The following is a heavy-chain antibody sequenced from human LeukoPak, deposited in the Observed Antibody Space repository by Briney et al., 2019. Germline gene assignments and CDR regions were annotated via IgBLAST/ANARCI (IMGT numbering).Heavy chain of an antibody. Sequence: PSQTLSLTCTVSGGSISSGDYYWSWIRQPPGKGLEWIGYIYYSGSTYYNPSLKSRVTISVDTSKNQFSLKLSSVTAADTAVYFCAREDGEEYTSGWYKRYYFDYWGQGALVTVSS. CDR1: GGSISSGDYY. CDR3: AREDGEEYTSGWYKRYYFDY. D-gene: IGHD6-19*01. V-gene: IGHV4-30-4*01. J-gene: IGHJ4*02. CDR2: IYYSGST.